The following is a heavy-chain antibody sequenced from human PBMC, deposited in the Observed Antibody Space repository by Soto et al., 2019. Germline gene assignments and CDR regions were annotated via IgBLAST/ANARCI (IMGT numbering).Heavy chain of an antibody. CDR1: GGSISSSSYY. V-gene: IGHV4-39*01. J-gene: IGHJ4*02. CDR3: ARHNADMLRGFDY. CDR2: IYYSGST. Sequence: SSETLSLTCTVSGGSISSSSYYWGWIRQPPGKGLEWIGSIYYSGSTYYNPSLKSRVTISVDTSKNQFSLKLSSVTAADTAVYYCARHNADMLRGFDYWGQRTPVTVSS. D-gene: IGHD2-8*01.